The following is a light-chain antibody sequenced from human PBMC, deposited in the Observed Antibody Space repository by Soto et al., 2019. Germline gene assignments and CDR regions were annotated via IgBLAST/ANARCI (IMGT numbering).Light chain of an antibody. Sequence: EIVLTQSPDTLSLSPGERATLSCRASESVISNYLAWYQQKPGQAPRLLIYGASSRATGIADRFSGSGSGTDFTLTISRLEPEDFAVYYCQQYGSSPRTFGQGTKLEIK. CDR2: GAS. V-gene: IGKV3-20*01. J-gene: IGKJ2*01. CDR3: QQYGSSPRT. CDR1: ESVISNY.